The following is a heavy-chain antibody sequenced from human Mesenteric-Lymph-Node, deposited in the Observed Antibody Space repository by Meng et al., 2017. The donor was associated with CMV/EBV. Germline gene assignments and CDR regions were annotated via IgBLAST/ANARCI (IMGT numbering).Heavy chain of an antibody. D-gene: IGHD3-3*01. CDR1: NGSFSDYD. V-gene: IGHV4-34*01. CDR3: ARNRFFWSGFDS. CDR2: VNHSGST. Sequence: TCAVYNGSFSDYDWSWIRQSPGQGLEWIGEVNHSGSTNYNASLKSRVTISADTSKSQFSLRLSAVTAADTAVYYCARNRFFWSGFDSWGQGTLVTVSS. J-gene: IGHJ4*02.